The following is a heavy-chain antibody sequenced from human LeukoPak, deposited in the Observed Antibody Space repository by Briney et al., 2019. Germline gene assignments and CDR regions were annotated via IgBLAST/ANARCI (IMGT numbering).Heavy chain of an antibody. CDR1: GGSISSYY. Sequence: SETLSLTCTVSGGSISSYYWSWIRQPAGKGLEWIGRIYTSGSTNYNPSLKSRVTMSVDTSKNQFSLKLSSVTAADTAVYYCARERGITGTTAAFDIWGQGTMVTVSS. D-gene: IGHD1-20*01. V-gene: IGHV4-4*07. CDR2: IYTSGST. J-gene: IGHJ3*02. CDR3: ARERGITGTTAAFDI.